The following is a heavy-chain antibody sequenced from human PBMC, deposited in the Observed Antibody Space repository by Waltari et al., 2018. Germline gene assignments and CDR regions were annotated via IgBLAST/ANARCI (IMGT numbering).Heavy chain of an antibody. CDR1: GFTFSSYG. Sequence: QVQLVESGGGVVQPGRSLRLSCAASGFTFSSYGMHWVRQAPGKGLEWVAVIWYDVSNKYYADSVKGRFTISRDNSKITLYLQMNSLRAEDTAMYYCAILRGYSGYPNAFDIWGQGTMVTVSS. D-gene: IGHD5-12*01. V-gene: IGHV3-33*08. CDR3: AILRGYSGYPNAFDI. J-gene: IGHJ3*02. CDR2: IWYDVSNK.